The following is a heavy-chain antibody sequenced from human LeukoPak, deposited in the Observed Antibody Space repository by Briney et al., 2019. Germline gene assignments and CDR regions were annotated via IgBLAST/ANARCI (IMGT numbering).Heavy chain of an antibody. V-gene: IGHV4-31*03. Sequence: PSQTLSLTCTVSGASITNDDYYWIWIRQHPGKGLEWIGYIYFSGSTYYNPTLKSRVTISVDTSKNQFSLKLSSVTAADTAVHYCARGQAQDIVVVPAADFYGDYPTYFDFWGQGTLVTVSS. CDR3: ARGQAQDIVVVPAADFYGDYPTYFDF. D-gene: IGHD2-2*01. J-gene: IGHJ4*02. CDR2: IYFSGST. CDR1: GASITNDDYY.